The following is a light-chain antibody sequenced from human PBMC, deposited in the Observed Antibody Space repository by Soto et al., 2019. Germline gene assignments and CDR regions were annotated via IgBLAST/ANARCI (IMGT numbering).Light chain of an antibody. CDR3: QQYDNSPLT. CDR2: GAS. Sequence: DIVLTQSPGTLSLYPGERAALSCRASQSVSSSYLAWYQQKPGQAPRLLIYGASNRATGIPDRFSGSGSGTDFTLTISRLEPEDFAVYYCQQYDNSPLTFGGGTNV. J-gene: IGKJ4*01. CDR1: QSVSSSY. V-gene: IGKV3-20*01.